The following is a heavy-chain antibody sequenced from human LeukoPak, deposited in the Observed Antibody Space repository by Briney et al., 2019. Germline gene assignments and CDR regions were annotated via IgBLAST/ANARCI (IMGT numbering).Heavy chain of an antibody. CDR2: IGRDRITK. V-gene: IGHV3-30*02. CDR3: ARDLGWEPQTNWFDP. Sequence: GGSLRLSCAASGFTFSISGMHWVRQAPGEGLEWVAFIGRDRITKYYADSVKGRFTISGDSSYNTAYLQMNSLRAEDTAVYYCARDLGWEPQTNWFDPWGQGTLVTVSS. D-gene: IGHD1-26*01. J-gene: IGHJ5*02. CDR1: GFTFSISG.